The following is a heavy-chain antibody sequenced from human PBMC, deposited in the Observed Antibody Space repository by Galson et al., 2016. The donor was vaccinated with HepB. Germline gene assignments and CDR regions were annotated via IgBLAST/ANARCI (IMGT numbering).Heavy chain of an antibody. Sequence: TLSLTCTVSGGALSIGTYYWSWIRQPAGKALEWIGRVCASGSSHYNPSLKSRVTMSVDTSKSQFYLSLTSVTAADTAVYYCASTVAVPGFYFDYWGQGTLVTVSS. D-gene: IGHD6-19*01. CDR3: ASTVAVPGFYFDY. CDR1: GGALSIGTYY. J-gene: IGHJ4*02. V-gene: IGHV4-61*02. CDR2: VCASGSS.